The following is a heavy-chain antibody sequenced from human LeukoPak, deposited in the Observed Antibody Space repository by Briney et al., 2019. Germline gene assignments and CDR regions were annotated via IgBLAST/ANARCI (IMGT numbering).Heavy chain of an antibody. CDR2: IDPSDSHT. CDR3: ARTSVYDSSGHFDP. V-gene: IGHV5-10-1*01. D-gene: IGHD3-22*01. Sequence: GESLNISGKGSGYSFTTYWINGVRQLPGKGLEWSGMIDPSDSHTNYSPSFQGHVTISDEKSISTAYLQWSSLRASDTAMYYCARTSVYDSSGHFDPWGQGTLVTVSS. J-gene: IGHJ5*02. CDR1: GYSFTTYW.